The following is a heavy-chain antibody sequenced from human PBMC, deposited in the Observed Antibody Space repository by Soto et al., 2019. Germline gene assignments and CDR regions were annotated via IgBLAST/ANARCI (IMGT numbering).Heavy chain of an antibody. J-gene: IGHJ4*02. Sequence: QVQLVESGGDVVQPGRPLRLSCAASGFTFSSYAMHSVRQAPGKGLEWVAVISYDGSNKYYAYSVKVRLTISRDNSKIQLYLRMNGLRAEDTAVYYCARDKSPYSSGWHNRHFDYGGQGTLVTVSS. CDR1: GFTFSSYA. D-gene: IGHD6-19*01. CDR3: ARDKSPYSSGWHNRHFDY. V-gene: IGHV3-30-3*01. CDR2: ISYDGSNK.